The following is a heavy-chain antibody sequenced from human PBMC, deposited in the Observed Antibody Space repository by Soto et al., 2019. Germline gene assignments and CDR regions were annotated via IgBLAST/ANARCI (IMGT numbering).Heavy chain of an antibody. V-gene: IGHV4-38-2*01. CDR2: IYHSGST. CDR1: GYSISSGYY. CDR3: ARQLPVGATSWFDP. Sequence: SETLSLTCAVSGYSISSGYYWGWIRQPPGKGLEWIGSIYHSGSTYYNPSLKSRVTISLDTSKNQFSLRLTSVTAADTAIYYCARQLPVGATSWFDPWGQGTLVTVSS. D-gene: IGHD1-26*01. J-gene: IGHJ5*02.